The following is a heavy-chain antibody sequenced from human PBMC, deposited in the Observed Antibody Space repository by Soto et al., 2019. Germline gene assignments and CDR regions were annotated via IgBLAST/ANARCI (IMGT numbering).Heavy chain of an antibody. D-gene: IGHD3-3*01. CDR3: ARGGGVFDFWAMDV. J-gene: IGHJ6*04. V-gene: IGHV3-74*01. CDR2: INSDGSST. CDR1: GFTFNTYW. Sequence: EVQLVESGGGLVQPGGSLRLSCAASGFTFNTYWMHWVRQAPGKGLVWVSHINSDGSSTIYADSVKGRFSISRDNAKNTLYLQMNSLRAEDTAVYYCARGGGVFDFWAMDVWGKGTTVTVSS.